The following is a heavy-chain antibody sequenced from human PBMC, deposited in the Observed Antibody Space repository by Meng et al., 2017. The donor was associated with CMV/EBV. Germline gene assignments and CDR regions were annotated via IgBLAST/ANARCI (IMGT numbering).Heavy chain of an antibody. CDR1: GFTFSSYG. J-gene: IGHJ6*02. CDR2: IRYDGGKE. D-gene: IGHD3-16*01. V-gene: IGHV3-30*02. Sequence: GESLKISCAASGFTFSSYGMHWVRLAPGKGLEWVAFIRYDGGKEYYGDSVKGRFTISRDNAKNSLYLQMNSLRAEDTAVYYCAREGWGWLPGSGMDVWGQGTTVTVSS. CDR3: AREGWGWLPGSGMDV.